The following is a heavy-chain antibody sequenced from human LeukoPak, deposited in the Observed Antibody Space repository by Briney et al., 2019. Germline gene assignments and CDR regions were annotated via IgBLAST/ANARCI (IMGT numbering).Heavy chain of an antibody. J-gene: IGHJ4*02. CDR2: ITSSGDVT. V-gene: IGHV3-23*01. CDR1: VFTFTSYA. Sequence: GGSLRLSSEASVFTFTSYAIHCVRQAPGKGLECVSSITSSGDVTFYTDSLSRRFTISRYNAKKVIVPHMKNLKRGDSTLHFYSKGKDTTGRQNFDIWGQGPLVTVSS. CDR3: SKGKDTTGRQNFDI. D-gene: IGHD2-8*02.